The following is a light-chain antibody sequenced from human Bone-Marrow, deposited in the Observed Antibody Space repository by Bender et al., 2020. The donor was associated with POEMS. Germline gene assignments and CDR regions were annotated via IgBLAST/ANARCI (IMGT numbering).Light chain of an antibody. CDR1: SSDIGGHDY. V-gene: IGLV2-11*01. J-gene: IGLJ3*02. Sequence: QSALTQPRSVSGSPGQSVTISCTGTSSDIGGHDYVSWYQQHPGKAPKVMIYEVTKRPSGVPNRFSGSKSGNTASLTISGLQAEDEAHYYCCSYTGSTTWMFGGGTKVTVL. CDR3: CSYTGSTTWM. CDR2: EVT.